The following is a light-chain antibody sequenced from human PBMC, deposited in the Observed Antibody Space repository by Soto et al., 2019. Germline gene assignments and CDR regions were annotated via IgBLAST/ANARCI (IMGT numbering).Light chain of an antibody. CDR1: QSISSY. CDR2: AAS. V-gene: IGKV1-39*01. Sequence: DIQMTQSPSSLSASVGDRVTITCRAGQSISSYLNWYQQKPGKAPKLLIYAASSLQSGVPSRFSGSGSGTDFTLTISSLQPEDFAPYYCQQSYSTPYTFGQGTKLEIK. CDR3: QQSYSTPYT. J-gene: IGKJ2*01.